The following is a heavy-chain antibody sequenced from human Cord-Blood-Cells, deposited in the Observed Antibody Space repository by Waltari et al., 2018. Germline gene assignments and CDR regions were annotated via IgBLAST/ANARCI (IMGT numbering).Heavy chain of an antibody. V-gene: IGHV3-30-3*01. Sequence: QVQLVESGGGVVQPGRSLRLSCAASGFTFSSYAMHWVRQAPGKGLVWVEGISNVGSNKYYAVSVKVRFTISRDNSKNRLYLQMNSLIAEDTSVYYCARPRTGTEYFQHWGQGTLVTVSS. CDR1: GFTFSSYA. CDR2: ISNVGSNK. J-gene: IGHJ1*01. D-gene: IGHD1-1*01. CDR3: ARPRTGTEYFQH.